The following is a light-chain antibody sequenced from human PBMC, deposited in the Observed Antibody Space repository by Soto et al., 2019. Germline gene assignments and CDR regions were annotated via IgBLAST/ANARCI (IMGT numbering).Light chain of an antibody. V-gene: IGKV1-16*01. J-gene: IGKJ1*01. CDR3: LQYYSYPRT. CDR1: QGITNS. CDR2: GAS. Sequence: DIQMTQSPSSLSASVGDRVSITCRASQGITNSLSWFQQKPDTAPEALMNGASNVHSGVPSRFSGSGSGTEFTLTISSLQPEDFATYYCLQYYSYPRTFGQGTKVDSK.